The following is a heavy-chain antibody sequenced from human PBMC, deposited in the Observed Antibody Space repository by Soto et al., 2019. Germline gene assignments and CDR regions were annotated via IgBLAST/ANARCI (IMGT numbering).Heavy chain of an antibody. CDR1: GFTVSNNY. Sequence: GGSLRLSCVASGFTVSNNYMSWVHQAPGRGLEWVSAISNTGSTYYAGSVKGRSTISRDSSTNTLYLEVNSLRADDTAVYYCAKVNVVVVAATFEYEYYFDYWGQGTLVTVSS. J-gene: IGHJ4*02. D-gene: IGHD2-15*01. V-gene: IGHV3-53*01. CDR3: AKVNVVVVAATFEYEYYFDY. CDR2: ISNTGST.